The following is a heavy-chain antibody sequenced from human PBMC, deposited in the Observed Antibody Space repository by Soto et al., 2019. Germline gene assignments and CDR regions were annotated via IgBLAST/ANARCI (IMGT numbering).Heavy chain of an antibody. Sequence: SETLSLTCNVSGASISSSSYSWGWIRQPSGKGLEWIGNIHHSGSTYYNPSLKSRVTISVDTSKDQFSLKLSSVTAADTAVYYCARHVFTTVVRGFLITFEYYSGMDVWGQGTTVTVS. V-gene: IGHV4-39*01. CDR3: ARHVFTTVVRGFLITFEYYSGMDV. CDR2: IHHSGST. CDR1: GASISSSSYS. D-gene: IGHD3-10*01. J-gene: IGHJ6*02.